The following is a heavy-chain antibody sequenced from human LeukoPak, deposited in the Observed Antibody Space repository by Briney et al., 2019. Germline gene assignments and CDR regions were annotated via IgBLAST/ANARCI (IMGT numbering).Heavy chain of an antibody. D-gene: IGHD6-13*01. V-gene: IGHV4-39*07. CDR1: GGSISSSSYY. CDR2: IYYSGST. Sequence: PSETLSLTCTVSGGSISSSSYYWGWIRQPPGKGLEWIGSIYYSGSTYYNPSLKSRVTISVDTSKNQFSLKLSSVTAADTAVYYCARVADSSSWYWAEPYYYYYMDVWGKGTTVTVSS. CDR3: ARVADSSSWYWAEPYYYYYMDV. J-gene: IGHJ6*03.